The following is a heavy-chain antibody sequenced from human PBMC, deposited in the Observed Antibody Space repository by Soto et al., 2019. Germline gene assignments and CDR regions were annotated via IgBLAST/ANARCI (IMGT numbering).Heavy chain of an antibody. CDR1: GFTVSSNY. CDR3: ARDLVESGYPEYFQH. CDR2: IYSGGST. D-gene: IGHD3-22*01. V-gene: IGHV3-53*01. J-gene: IGHJ1*01. Sequence: EVQLVESGGGLIQPGGSLRLSCAASGFTVSSNYMSWVRQAPGKGLEWVSVIYSGGSTYYADSVKGRFPISRDNSKNTLYLQMNSLRAEDTAVYYCARDLVESGYPEYFQHWGQGTLVTVSS.